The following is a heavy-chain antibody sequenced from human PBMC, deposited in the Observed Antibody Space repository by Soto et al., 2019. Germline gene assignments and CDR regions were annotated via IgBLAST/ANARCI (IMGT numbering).Heavy chain of an antibody. D-gene: IGHD3-22*01. Sequence: SETLSLTCTVSGDSISSSSHFWGWIRQPPGRGLEWIGSVYYSGITNYNPSLKSRVTISVDTSKNQFSLKLSSVTAADTAVYYCARVRTITMIVVVKSRWFDPWGQGTLVTVSS. CDR2: VYYSGIT. CDR1: GDSISSSSHF. CDR3: ARVRTITMIVVVKSRWFDP. J-gene: IGHJ5*02. V-gene: IGHV4-39*07.